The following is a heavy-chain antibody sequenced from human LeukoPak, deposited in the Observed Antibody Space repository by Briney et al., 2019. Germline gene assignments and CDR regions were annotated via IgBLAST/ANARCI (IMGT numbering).Heavy chain of an antibody. J-gene: IGHJ4*02. D-gene: IGHD6-19*01. CDR1: GGYIGSYY. CDR3: ARAFMWQWRFDY. V-gene: IGHV4-59*01. Sequence: SETLSLTCTVSGGYIGSYYWSWIRQPPGKGLEWIGYIYSSGSTSYNPSLKSRVTISVDTSKNQFSLKLSSVTAADTAVYYCARAFMWQWRFDYWGQGTLVTVSS. CDR2: IYSSGST.